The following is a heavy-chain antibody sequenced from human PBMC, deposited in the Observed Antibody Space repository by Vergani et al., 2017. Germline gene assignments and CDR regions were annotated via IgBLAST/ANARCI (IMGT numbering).Heavy chain of an antibody. J-gene: IGHJ3*02. CDR3: ALWAVDTAMVTDAFDI. CDR2: INHSGST. V-gene: IGHV4-34*01. D-gene: IGHD5-18*01. Sequence: QVQLQQWGAGLLKPSETLSLTCAVYGGSFSGYYWSWIRQPPGKGLEWIGEINHSGSTNYNPSLKSRVTISVDTSKNQFSLKLSSVTAADTAVYYCALWAVDTAMVTDAFDICGQGTMVTVSS. CDR1: GGSFSGYY.